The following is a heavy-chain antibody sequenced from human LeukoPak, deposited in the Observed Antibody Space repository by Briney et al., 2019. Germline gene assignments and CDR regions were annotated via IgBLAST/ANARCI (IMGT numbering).Heavy chain of an antibody. CDR3: AKDHLPSEEDYFDY. J-gene: IGHJ4*02. Sequence: GGSLRLSCAASGFTFSSYEMNWVRQAPGKGLEWVSYISSSGSTIYYADSVKGRFTISRDNAKNSLYLQMNSPRAEDTAVYYCAKDHLPSEEDYFDYWGQGTLVTVSS. CDR2: ISSSGSTI. V-gene: IGHV3-48*03. CDR1: GFTFSSYE.